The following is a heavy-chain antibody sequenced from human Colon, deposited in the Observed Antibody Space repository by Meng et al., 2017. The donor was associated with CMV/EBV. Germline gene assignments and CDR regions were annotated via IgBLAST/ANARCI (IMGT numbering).Heavy chain of an antibody. CDR3: AKGKATSILDWFDP. V-gene: IGHV3-23*01. CDR1: GFSFSDYV. CDR2: IIGGGGST. J-gene: IGHJ5*02. Sequence: SGFSFSDYVMTWVRQAPGKGLEWVASIIGGGGSTFYADSVKGRFTISRDNSKNTLYLQMSSLRAEDTALYYCAKGKATSILDWFDPWGQGTLVTVSS. D-gene: IGHD1-26*01.